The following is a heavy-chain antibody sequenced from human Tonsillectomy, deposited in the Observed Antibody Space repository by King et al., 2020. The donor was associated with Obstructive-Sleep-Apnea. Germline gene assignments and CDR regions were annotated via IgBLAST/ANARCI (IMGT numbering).Heavy chain of an antibody. CDR1: GYTFTGYY. Sequence: VQLVESGAEVKKPGASVKVSCKASGYTFTGYYMHWVRQAPGQGLEWMGWINPNSGGTNYAQKFQGWVTMTRDTSISTAYMELSRLRSDDTAVYYCARGIVVAPRSQTAYGMDVWGQGTTVTVSS. J-gene: IGHJ6*02. CDR3: ARGIVVAPRSQTAYGMDV. CDR2: INPNSGGT. V-gene: IGHV1-2*04. D-gene: IGHD2-15*01.